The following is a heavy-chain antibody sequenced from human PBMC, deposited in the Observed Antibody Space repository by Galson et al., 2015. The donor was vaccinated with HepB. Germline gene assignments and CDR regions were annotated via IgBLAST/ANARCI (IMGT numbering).Heavy chain of an antibody. CDR1: GFTFTTYG. Sequence: SLRLSCAASGFTFTTYGMHWVRQAPGKGLEWVAVIWYYGSNKYYADSVKGRFTISRDNSKNTLFLQMNSLRAEDTAVYYCATDRSTSIQYFQQWGQGTLVTVSS. V-gene: IGHV3-33*08. CDR3: ATDRSTSIQYFQQ. D-gene: IGHD2-2*01. CDR2: IWYYGSNK. J-gene: IGHJ1*01.